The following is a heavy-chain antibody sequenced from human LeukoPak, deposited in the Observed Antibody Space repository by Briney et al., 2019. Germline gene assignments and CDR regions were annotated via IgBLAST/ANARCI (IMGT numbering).Heavy chain of an antibody. CDR3: AHRHMPAVPGVFEY. J-gene: IGHJ4*02. D-gene: IGHD6-19*01. CDR2: INWNDDK. V-gene: IGHV2-5*01. CDR1: GFSLRNSGEA. Sequence: SGPTLVNPTQTLTLTCTFSGFSLRNSGEAVGWIRQPPGNALEWLVVINWNDDKRYRPSLKSRLTITKDTSKNQVVLTMTNMDPVDTATYFCAHRHMPAVPGVFEYWGQGTLATVSS.